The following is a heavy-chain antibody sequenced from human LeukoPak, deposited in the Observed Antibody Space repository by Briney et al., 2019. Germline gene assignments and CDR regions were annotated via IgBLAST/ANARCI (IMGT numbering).Heavy chain of an antibody. CDR1: GYTFTSYY. V-gene: IGHV1-46*01. Sequence: ASVKVSCKASGYTFTSYYMHWVRQAPGQGLEWMGIINPSGGSTSYAQKFQGRVTMTRDMSTSTVYMELSSLRSEDTAVYYCARGEYRYYYGSGSYSNWFDPWGQGTLVTVSS. J-gene: IGHJ5*02. D-gene: IGHD3-10*01. CDR2: INPSGGST. CDR3: ARGEYRYYYGSGSYSNWFDP.